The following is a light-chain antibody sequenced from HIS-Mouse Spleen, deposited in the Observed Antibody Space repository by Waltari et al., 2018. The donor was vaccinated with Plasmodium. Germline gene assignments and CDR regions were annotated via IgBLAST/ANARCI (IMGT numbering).Light chain of an antibody. J-gene: IGLJ3*02. CDR3: YSTDSSGNHRV. V-gene: IGLV3-10*01. Sequence: SYELTQPPSVSVSPGQTARITCSGDALPKKYAYWYQQKSGQAPVLVLYEDSKRPSGIPERVSGSSSGTMATLTISGAQVEEEADYYCYSTDSSGNHRVFGGGTKLTVL. CDR2: EDS. CDR1: ALPKKY.